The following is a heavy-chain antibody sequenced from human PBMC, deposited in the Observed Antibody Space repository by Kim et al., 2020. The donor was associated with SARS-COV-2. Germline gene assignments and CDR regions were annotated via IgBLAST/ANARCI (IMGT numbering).Heavy chain of an antibody. CDR1: GGSISSYC. CDR2: IYYSGST. J-gene: IGHJ4*02. CDR3: ARGRGSSWYGFDY. D-gene: IGHD6-13*01. V-gene: IGHV4-59*13. Sequence: SETLSLTCTVSGGSISSYCWSWIRQPPGKGLEWIGYIYYSGSTNYNPSLKSRVTISVDTSKNQFSLKLSSVTAADTAVYYCARGRGSSWYGFDYWGQGTLVTVSS.